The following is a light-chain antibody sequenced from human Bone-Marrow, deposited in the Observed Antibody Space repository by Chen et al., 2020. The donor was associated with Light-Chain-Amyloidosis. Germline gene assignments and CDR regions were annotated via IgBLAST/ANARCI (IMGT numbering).Light chain of an antibody. Sequence: QSVLTQPPSASGTPVQRVAISCSGSSSNIGGRTVTWYQQLPGTAPKLLIYGNSQRPSGVSDRFSGSKSGTLASLAISGLQSEDEADYYCGAWDDSRNEYVCGTGTNVIVL. CDR3: GAWDDSRNEYV. CDR2: GNS. J-gene: IGLJ1*01. CDR1: SSNIGGRT. V-gene: IGLV1-44*01.